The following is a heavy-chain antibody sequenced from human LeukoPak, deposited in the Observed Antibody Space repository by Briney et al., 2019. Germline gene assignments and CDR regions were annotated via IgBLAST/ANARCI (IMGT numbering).Heavy chain of an antibody. CDR2: IDPSDSYT. V-gene: IGHV5-10-1*01. D-gene: IGHD1-26*01. CDR3: ARRVGATGWFDP. Sequence: GESLKISCKGSGYSITSYWIAWVRQMPGKGLEWMGRIDPSDSYTNYSPSFQGHVTISADKSISTAYLQWSSLKASDTAMYYCARRVGATGWFDPWGQGTLVTVSS. J-gene: IGHJ5*02. CDR1: GYSITSYW.